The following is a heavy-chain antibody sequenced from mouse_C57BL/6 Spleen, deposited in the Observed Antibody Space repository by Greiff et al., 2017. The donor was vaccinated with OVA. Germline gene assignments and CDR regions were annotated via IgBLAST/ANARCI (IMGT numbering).Heavy chain of an antibody. J-gene: IGHJ2*01. CDR2: IDPSDSYT. D-gene: IGHD2-4*01. Sequence: QVQLKQPGAELVMPGASVKLSCKASGYTFTSYWMHWVKQRPGQGLEWIGEIDPSDSYTNYNQKFQGKSTLTVDKSSSTAYMQLSSLTSEDSAVYYCARIGGAYDYDGDYWGQGTTLTVSS. V-gene: IGHV1-69*01. CDR1: GYTFTSYW. CDR3: ARIGGAYDYDGDY.